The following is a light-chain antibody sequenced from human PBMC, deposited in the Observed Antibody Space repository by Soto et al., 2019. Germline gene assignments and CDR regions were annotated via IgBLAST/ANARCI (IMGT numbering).Light chain of an antibody. Sequence: QSVLTQPSSVSGSPGQSITISCTGTISDVGGYNYVSWYQQHPGKAPKLVIYEVSNRPSGVSNRFSGSKSGNTASLTISGLQAEDEADYYCTSYTGIITIDVYGTGTKVNVL. CDR1: ISDVGGYNY. CDR2: EVS. V-gene: IGLV2-14*01. J-gene: IGLJ1*01. CDR3: TSYTGIITIDV.